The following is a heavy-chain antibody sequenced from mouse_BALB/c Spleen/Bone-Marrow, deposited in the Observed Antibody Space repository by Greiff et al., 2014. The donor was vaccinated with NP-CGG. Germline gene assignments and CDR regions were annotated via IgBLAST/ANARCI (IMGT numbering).Heavy chain of an antibody. D-gene: IGHD1-2*01. CDR3: ARGFTTAIHWYFDV. CDR2: IRNKANGYTA. J-gene: IGHJ1*01. CDR1: GFTFTDYY. Sequence: DVHLVESGGGLVQPGGSLRLSCATSGFTFTDYYMSWVRQPPGRALEWLGFIRNKANGYTAEYSASVKGRFTISRDNSQTILYLQMTTLRAEDSATYYCARGFTTAIHWYFDVWGAGTTVTVSS. V-gene: IGHV7-3*02.